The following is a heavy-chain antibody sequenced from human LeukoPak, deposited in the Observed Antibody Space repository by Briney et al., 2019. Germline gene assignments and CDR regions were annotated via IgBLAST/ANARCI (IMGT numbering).Heavy chain of an antibody. CDR1: GFTFSSYW. CDR3: AREGMITMVRGVNVYFDY. V-gene: IGHV3-7*05. J-gene: IGHJ4*02. Sequence: PGGSLRLSCAASGFTFSSYWMGWVGQAPGKGREGVANIKQDGSEKYYVDSVKGRLTISRENAKNSLYLQMNSLRAEDTAVYYCAREGMITMVRGVNVYFDYWGQGPLVTVSS. D-gene: IGHD3-10*01. CDR2: IKQDGSEK.